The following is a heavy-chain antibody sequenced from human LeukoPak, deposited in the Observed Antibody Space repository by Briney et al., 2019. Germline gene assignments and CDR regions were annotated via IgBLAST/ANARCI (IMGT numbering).Heavy chain of an antibody. Sequence: GGSLRLSCAASGFTFSSYGMHWVRQAPGKGLEWGAVISYDGSNKYYADSVKGRFTISRDNSKNTLYLQMNSLRAEDTAVYYCAKDRYGKGAGYFDYWGQGTLVTVSS. CDR1: GFTFSSYG. CDR2: ISYDGSNK. V-gene: IGHV3-30*18. CDR3: AKDRYGKGAGYFDY. J-gene: IGHJ4*02. D-gene: IGHD3-16*02.